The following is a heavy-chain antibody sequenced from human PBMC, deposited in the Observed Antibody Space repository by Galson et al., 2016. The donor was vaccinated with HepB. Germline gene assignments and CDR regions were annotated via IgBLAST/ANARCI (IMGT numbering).Heavy chain of an antibody. D-gene: IGHD1/OR15-1a*01. CDR3: ARDRTKQQESRVAVGAGMDV. CDR2: INPRRGGT. Sequence: SVKVSCKASGYTFNDYYMHWVRQAPGQGLEWMGWINPRRGGTSFAQKFQGRFTMTRDTSRTTVFLELSSLRSDDTAEYYCARDRTKQQESRVAVGAGMDVLGKGTTVTVSS. CDR1: GYTFNDYY. V-gene: IGHV1-2*02. J-gene: IGHJ6*04.